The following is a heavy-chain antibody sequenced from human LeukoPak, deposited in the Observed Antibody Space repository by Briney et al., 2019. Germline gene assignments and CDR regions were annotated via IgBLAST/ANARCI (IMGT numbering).Heavy chain of an antibody. CDR1: GFIFSNHG. CDR2: ISYDGSNK. Sequence: GGSLRLSCAASGFIFSNHGMHWVRQAPGKGLEWVAVISYDGSNKYYADSVKGRFTISRDNSKNTLYLQMNSLRAEDTAVYYCARDLSTMVRGVIITHYYYYYGMDVWGQGTTVTVSS. V-gene: IGHV3-30*03. D-gene: IGHD3-10*01. CDR3: ARDLSTMVRGVIITHYYYYYGMDV. J-gene: IGHJ6*02.